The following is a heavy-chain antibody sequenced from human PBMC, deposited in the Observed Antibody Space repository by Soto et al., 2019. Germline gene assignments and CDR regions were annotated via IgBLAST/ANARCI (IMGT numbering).Heavy chain of an antibody. CDR3: ERGDGYIPGYFDY. D-gene: IGHD5-12*01. CDR1: GGTFSSYA. V-gene: IGHV1-69*01. J-gene: IGHJ4*02. Sequence: QVQLVQSGAEVKKPGSSVKFSCKASGGTFSSYAISWVRQAPGQGLEWIGGIIPIFGTATYAQKFQGRVTSTADESTSTAYTELSSLSSEYTAVYYCERGDGYIPGYFDYWGQGTLVTVSS. CDR2: IIPIFGTA.